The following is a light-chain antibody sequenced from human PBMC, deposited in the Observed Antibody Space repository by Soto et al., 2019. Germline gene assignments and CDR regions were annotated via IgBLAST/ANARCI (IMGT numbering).Light chain of an antibody. CDR1: QSIISY. CDR3: QQSYTPLRT. J-gene: IGKJ1*01. CDR2: ATS. Sequence: DIQMTQSPSSLSASVGDRVNITCRASQSIISYLNWYQQKPGKAPKLLIFATSNLQSGVPSRFSGSGSGTDFTLNISSLQPEDFATYYCQQSYTPLRTFGQGTKVDIK. V-gene: IGKV1-39*01.